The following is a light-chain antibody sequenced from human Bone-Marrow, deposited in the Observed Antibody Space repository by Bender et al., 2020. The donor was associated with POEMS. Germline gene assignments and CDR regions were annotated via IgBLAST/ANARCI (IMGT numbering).Light chain of an antibody. J-gene: IGLJ2*01. Sequence: QSALLQPASVSGSPGQPSPFPCTGTTPNVGCSNLVSWYQQPPGKAPKLMIYEVSKRPSGVSNRFSGSKSGNTASLTISGLQAEDEADYHCSSYAGNSTLIFGGGTRLTVL. CDR2: EVS. CDR3: SSYAGNSTLI. V-gene: IGLV2-23*02. CDR1: TPNVGCSNL.